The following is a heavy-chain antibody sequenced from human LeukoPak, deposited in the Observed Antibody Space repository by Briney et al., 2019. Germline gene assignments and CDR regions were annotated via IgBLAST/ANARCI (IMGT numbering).Heavy chain of an antibody. J-gene: IGHJ3*02. V-gene: IGHV1-2*02. D-gene: IGHD3-10*01. CDR2: INPHSGAT. Sequence: ASVKVSCKASGYTFVDYYIHWVRQAPRQGLEWMGWINPHSGATTLAQKFQGRITITRDTSLRTAYMELRRLISDDTAIYYCARRYGSGLRDAFDIWGQGTMVSVSS. CDR1: GYTFVDYY. CDR3: ARRYGSGLRDAFDI.